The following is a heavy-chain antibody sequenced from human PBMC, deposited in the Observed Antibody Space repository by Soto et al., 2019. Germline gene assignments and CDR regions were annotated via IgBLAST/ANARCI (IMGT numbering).Heavy chain of an antibody. J-gene: IGHJ4*02. CDR3: ARQPIVVVPDAIDY. CDR1: GGSFSGYY. D-gene: IGHD2-2*01. Sequence: QVQLQQWGAGLLKPSETLSLTCAVYGGSFSGYYWSWIRQPPGKGLEWIGEINHSGSTNYNPSLKSRVTISVDTSKNQFSLKLSSVTAADTAVYYCARQPIVVVPDAIDYWGQGTLVTVSS. V-gene: IGHV4-34*01. CDR2: INHSGST.